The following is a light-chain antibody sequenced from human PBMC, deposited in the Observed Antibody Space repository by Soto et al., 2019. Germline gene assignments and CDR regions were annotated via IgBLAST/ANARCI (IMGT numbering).Light chain of an antibody. CDR1: SSDVGVYNY. CDR3: CSYAGSYTFV. CDR2: DVT. V-gene: IGLV2-11*01. Sequence: QSALTQPRSVSGSPGQSVTISCTGTSSDVGVYNYVSWYQQHPGKAPKLMIYDVTKRPSGVPDRFSGSKSANTASLTISGLQAEDEADYYCCSYAGSYTFVFGTGTKVTVL. J-gene: IGLJ1*01.